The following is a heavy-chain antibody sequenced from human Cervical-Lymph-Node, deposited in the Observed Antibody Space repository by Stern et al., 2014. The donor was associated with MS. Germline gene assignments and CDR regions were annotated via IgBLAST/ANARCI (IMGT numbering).Heavy chain of an antibody. CDR3: ARGRNGFGYDS. D-gene: IGHD2-15*01. J-gene: IGHJ4*02. CDR2: IATSGST. CDR1: CGPISSGTYY. Sequence: QVQLQESGPGLVKPSQTLSLTCTVSCGPISSGTYYWSWILQPAGKGLECIGRIATSGSTDYTASLKSRVPISVDMPKNQLSRRLTNVTAADTAVYYCARGRNGFGYDSWGQGTLATVSP. V-gene: IGHV4-61*02.